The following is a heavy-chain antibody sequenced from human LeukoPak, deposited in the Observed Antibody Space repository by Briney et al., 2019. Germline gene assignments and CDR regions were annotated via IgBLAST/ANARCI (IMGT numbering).Heavy chain of an antibody. D-gene: IGHD3-3*01. Sequence: GASVKVSCKASGYTFTSYDINWVRQATGQGLEWMGWMNPNSGNTGYAQKFQGRVTMTRNTSISTAYMELSSLRPEDTAVYYCARGGDYDFWSGYWGNDFWGRGTLVTVSS. CDR3: ARGGDYDFWSGYWGNDF. J-gene: IGHJ4*02. V-gene: IGHV1-8*01. CDR1: GYTFTSYD. CDR2: MNPNSGNT.